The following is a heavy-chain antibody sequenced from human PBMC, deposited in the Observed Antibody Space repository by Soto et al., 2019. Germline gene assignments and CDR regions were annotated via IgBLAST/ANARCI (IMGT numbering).Heavy chain of an antibody. J-gene: IGHJ6*02. V-gene: IGHV3-48*03. D-gene: IGHD2-2*01. CDR1: GFTFSSYE. Sequence: GGSLRLSCAASGFTFSSYEMNWVRQAPGKGLEWVSYISSSGSTIYYADSVKGRFTISRDNAKNSLYLQMNSLRAEDTAVYYCAGDRWDSSTRRYYYYYYGMDVWGQGTTVTVSS. CDR3: AGDRWDSSTRRYYYYYYGMDV. CDR2: ISSSGSTI.